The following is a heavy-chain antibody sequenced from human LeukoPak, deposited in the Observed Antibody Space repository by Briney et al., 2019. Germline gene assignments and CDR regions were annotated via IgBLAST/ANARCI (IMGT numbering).Heavy chain of an antibody. Sequence: GSSVKVSCKASGGTFSSYAISWVRQAPGQGLEWMGGIIPIFGTANYAQKFQGRVTITADKSTSTAYMELSSLRSEDTAVYYCATDKSYYYDSSGYPNWFDPWGQGTLVTVSS. CDR3: ATDKSYYYDSSGYPNWFDP. D-gene: IGHD3-22*01. V-gene: IGHV1-69*06. CDR2: IIPIFGTA. CDR1: GGTFSSYA. J-gene: IGHJ5*02.